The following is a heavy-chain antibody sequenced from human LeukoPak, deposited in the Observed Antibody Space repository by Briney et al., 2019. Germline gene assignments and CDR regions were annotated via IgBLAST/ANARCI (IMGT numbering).Heavy chain of an antibody. CDR3: AKVGVPTVPYDAFDI. CDR1: GFTFSSYG. D-gene: IGHD4-17*01. CDR2: ISYDGSNK. J-gene: IGHJ3*02. Sequence: GRSLRLSCAASGFTFSSYGMHWVRQAPGKGLEWVAVISYDGSNKYYADSVKGRFTISRDNSKNTLYLQMNSLRAEDTAVYYCAKVGVPTVPYDAFDIWGQGTMVTVSS. V-gene: IGHV3-30*18.